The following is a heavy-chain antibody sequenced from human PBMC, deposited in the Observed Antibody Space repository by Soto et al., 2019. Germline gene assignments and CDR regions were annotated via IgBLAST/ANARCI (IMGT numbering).Heavy chain of an antibody. CDR2: IYSGGST. CDR1: GFTVSSNY. D-gene: IGHD3-10*01. CDR3: ARDLGLVRGDLYLDT. V-gene: IGHV3-66*01. Sequence: RLSCAASGFTVSSNYMSWVRQAPGKGLKWISVIYSGGSTYYADSVRGRFTISRDTAKNSPYLQMNNLSPDDTAMYYCARDLGLVRGDLYLDTWGQGAAVTVSS. J-gene: IGHJ4*02.